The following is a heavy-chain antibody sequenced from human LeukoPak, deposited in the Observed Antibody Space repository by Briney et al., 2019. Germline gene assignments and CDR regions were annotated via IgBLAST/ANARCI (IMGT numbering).Heavy chain of an antibody. Sequence: PSETLSLTCTVSGGSISGSTYYWGWIRQPAGEGLEWIGRIYASGSTSYNPSRKSRATISVDTSKNQFSLKLSSVTAADTAIYYCARDGGSYSLDYWGRGTLVTVSS. V-gene: IGHV4-61*02. CDR2: IYASGST. J-gene: IGHJ4*02. D-gene: IGHD1-26*01. CDR1: GGSISGSTYY. CDR3: ARDGGSYSLDY.